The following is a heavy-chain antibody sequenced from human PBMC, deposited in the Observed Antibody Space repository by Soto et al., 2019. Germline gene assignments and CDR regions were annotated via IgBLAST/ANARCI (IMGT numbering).Heavy chain of an antibody. Sequence: QVQLVESGGGVVQPGRSLRLSCAASGFTFSSYGMHWVRQAPGKGLEWVAVIWYDGSNKYYADSVKGRFTISRDNSKNALYLQRNSLRAEDTAVYYCARGWYSSSSGWYFDLWGRGTLVTVSS. J-gene: IGHJ2*01. D-gene: IGHD6-6*01. CDR1: GFTFSSYG. CDR2: IWYDGSNK. V-gene: IGHV3-33*01. CDR3: ARGWYSSSSGWYFDL.